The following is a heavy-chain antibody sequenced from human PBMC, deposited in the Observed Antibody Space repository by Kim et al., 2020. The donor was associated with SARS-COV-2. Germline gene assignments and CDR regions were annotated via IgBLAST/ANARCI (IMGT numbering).Heavy chain of an antibody. D-gene: IGHD3-9*01. CDR2: INHIGST. Sequence: SETLSLTCAVYGGSFSGYYWSWIRQPPGKGLEWIGEINHIGSTNYNPSLKSRVTISVDTSKNQFSLKLSSVTAADTAVYYCARDRYSKYYFDYWGQGTLVTVSS. CDR3: ARDRYSKYYFDY. V-gene: IGHV4-34*01. J-gene: IGHJ4*02. CDR1: GGSFSGYY.